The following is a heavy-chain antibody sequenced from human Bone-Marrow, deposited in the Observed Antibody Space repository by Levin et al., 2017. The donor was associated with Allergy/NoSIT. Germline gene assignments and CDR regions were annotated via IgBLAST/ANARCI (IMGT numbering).Heavy chain of an antibody. CDR1: GYTFTGYY. J-gene: IGHJ4*02. CDR3: AREGKDYYGSGSYYNELDY. Sequence: ASVKVSCKASGYTFTGYYMHWVRQAPGQGLEWMGWINPNSGGTNYAQKFQGRVTMTRDTSISTAYMELSRLRSDDTAVYYCAREGKDYYGSGSYYNELDYWGQGTLVTVSS. V-gene: IGHV1-2*02. D-gene: IGHD3-10*01. CDR2: INPNSGGT.